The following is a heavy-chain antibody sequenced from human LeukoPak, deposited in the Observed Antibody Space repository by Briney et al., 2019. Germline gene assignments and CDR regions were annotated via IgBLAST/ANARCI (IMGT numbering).Heavy chain of an antibody. V-gene: IGHV1-46*01. CDR3: ARDFAFSEQKYSYGYGWFDP. J-gene: IGHJ5*02. CDR2: INPDGGNT. Sequence: GASVKVSCKASGYTFTNSYIHWVRQAPGQVLEWMGLINPDGGNTNYAQNFQGRVTLTRDTSISTAYMELSRLRSDDTAVYYCARDFAFSEQKYSYGYGWFDPWGQGTLVTVSS. CDR1: GYTFTNSY. D-gene: IGHD5-18*01.